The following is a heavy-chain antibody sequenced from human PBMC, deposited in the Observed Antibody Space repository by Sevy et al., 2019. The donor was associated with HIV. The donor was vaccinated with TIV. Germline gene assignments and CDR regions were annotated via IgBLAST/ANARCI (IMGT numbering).Heavy chain of an antibody. Sequence: GGSLRLSCSASEFTFSSYAMSWVRQAPGKGLEWVSSISGSGRFTYYADFVEGRFIISRDNSKNTLSVQMNSLRAEDTAVYYCAKGFCSGATCPREYYYYGMDVWGQGTTVTVSS. D-gene: IGHD2-15*01. V-gene: IGHV3-23*01. J-gene: IGHJ6*02. CDR3: AKGFCSGATCPREYYYYGMDV. CDR1: EFTFSSYA. CDR2: ISGSGRFT.